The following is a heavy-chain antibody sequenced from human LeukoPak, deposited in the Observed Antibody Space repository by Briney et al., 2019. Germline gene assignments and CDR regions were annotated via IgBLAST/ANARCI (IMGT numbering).Heavy chain of an antibody. J-gene: IGHJ4*02. Sequence: GGSLRLSCAASGFTFSSYSMNWVRQAPGKGLEWVSYISSSSSTIYYADSVKGRFTISRDNAKNSLYLQMNSLRAEDTAVYYCARGAAAGHFDYWGQGTLVTVSS. CDR2: ISSSSSTI. D-gene: IGHD6-13*01. CDR3: ARGAAAGHFDY. V-gene: IGHV3-48*01. CDR1: GFTFSSYS.